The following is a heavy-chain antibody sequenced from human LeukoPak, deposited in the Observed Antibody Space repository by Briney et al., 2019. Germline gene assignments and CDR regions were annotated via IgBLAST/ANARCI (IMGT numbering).Heavy chain of an antibody. CDR3: ARQGVATAIDY. J-gene: IGHJ4*02. V-gene: IGHV4-4*07. D-gene: IGHD2-21*02. CDR2: ISASGNT. Sequence: SETLSLTCTVSGGSISSYYWSWIRQPPGKGLEWIGRISASGNTNYNPSLKSRVTMSVDTSMNLFALKLSSVTAADTAVYYCARQGVATAIDYWGQGTLVTVSS. CDR1: GGSISSYY.